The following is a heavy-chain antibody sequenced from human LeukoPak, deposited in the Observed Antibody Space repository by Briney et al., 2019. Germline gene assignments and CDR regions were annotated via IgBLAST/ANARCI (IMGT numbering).Heavy chain of an antibody. CDR3: ARGPIYCTYGVCYRYYFDY. V-gene: IGHV4-34*01. J-gene: IGHJ4*02. CDR1: GGSFSGYY. D-gene: IGHD2-8*01. CDR2: INHSGST. Sequence: SETLSLTCAVYGGSFSGYYWSWIRQPPGKGLEWIGEINHSGSTNYNPSLKNRVTISVDTSKNQFSMKLSHVTAADTAVYYCARGPIYCTYGVCYRYYFDYWGQGTLVTVSS.